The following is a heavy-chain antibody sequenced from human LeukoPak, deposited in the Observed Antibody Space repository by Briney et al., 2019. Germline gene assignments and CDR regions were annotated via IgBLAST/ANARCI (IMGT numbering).Heavy chain of an antibody. CDR3: ARAPYCDSSSCYTGYNWFNP. CDR1: GYTFTAYY. CDR2: INPNSGGT. V-gene: IGHV1-2*02. J-gene: IGHJ5*02. Sequence: ASVKVSCKASGYTFTAYYMHWVRQAPGQGLEWMGWINPNSGGTNYAQNFQGRVTMTRDTSISTVYMELSRLRSDDTAVYYCARAPYCDSSSCYTGYNWFNPWGQGTLVTVSS. D-gene: IGHD2-2*02.